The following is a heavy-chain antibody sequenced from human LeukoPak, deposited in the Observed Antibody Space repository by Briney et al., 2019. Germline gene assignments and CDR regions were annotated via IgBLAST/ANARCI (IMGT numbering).Heavy chain of an antibody. CDR1: GFTFSSYA. V-gene: IGHV3-64D*06. J-gene: IGHJ4*02. Sequence: GGPLRLSCSASGFTFSSYAMHWVRQAPGKGLEYVSAISSNGGSTYYADSVKGRFTISRDNSKNTLYLQMSSLRAEDTAVYYCVPLWFGELLGTNWGQGTLVTVSS. D-gene: IGHD3-10*01. CDR3: VPLWFGELLGTN. CDR2: ISSNGGST.